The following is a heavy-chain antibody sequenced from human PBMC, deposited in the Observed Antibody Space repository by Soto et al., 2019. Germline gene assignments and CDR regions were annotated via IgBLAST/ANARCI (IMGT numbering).Heavy chain of an antibody. Sequence: VASVKVSCKASGYTCTGYYMHWVRQAPGQGLEWMGWINPNSGGTNYAQKFQGWVTMTRDTSISTAYMELSRLRSDDTAVYYSARDLPVETAMATPLSNGMDVWRQGTTVTVSS. V-gene: IGHV1-2*04. CDR1: GYTCTGYY. CDR3: ARDLPVETAMATPLSNGMDV. CDR2: INPNSGGT. D-gene: IGHD5-18*01. J-gene: IGHJ6*02.